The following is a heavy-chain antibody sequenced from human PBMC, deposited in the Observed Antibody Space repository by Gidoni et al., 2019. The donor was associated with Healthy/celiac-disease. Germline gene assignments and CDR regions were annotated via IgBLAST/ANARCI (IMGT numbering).Heavy chain of an antibody. D-gene: IGHD1-26*01. J-gene: IGHJ4*02. CDR2: IKSKTDGGTT. V-gene: IGHV3-15*01. CDR1: GFTFSNAW. CDR3: TAMSRGDGGYPF. Sequence: EVQLVESGGGLVKPGGSLRLSCAASGFTFSNAWMSWVRQAPGKGLEVVGRIKSKTDGGTTDYAEPVKGRFTISRDDSKNTLYLQMNSLKTEDTAVYYCTAMSRGDGGYPFWGQGTLVTVSA.